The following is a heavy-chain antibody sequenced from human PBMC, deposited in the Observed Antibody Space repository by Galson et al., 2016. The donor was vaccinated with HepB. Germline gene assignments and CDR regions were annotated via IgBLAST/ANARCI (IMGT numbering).Heavy chain of an antibody. J-gene: IGHJ4*02. D-gene: IGHD1-7*01. Sequence: SLRLSCAASGFSFSTYWMSWVRQAPGKGLEWVANIRKDGDVRDYGASVGGRFIISRDNAMNSLYLQMDDLSPEDTAVYYCARDSSWNYNYWGQGALVTVSS. V-gene: IGHV3-7*01. CDR2: IRKDGDVR. CDR1: GFSFSTYW. CDR3: ARDSSWNYNY.